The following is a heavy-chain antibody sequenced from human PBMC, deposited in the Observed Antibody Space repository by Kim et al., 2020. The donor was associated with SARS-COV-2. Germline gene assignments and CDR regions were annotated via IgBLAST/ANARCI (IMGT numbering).Heavy chain of an antibody. V-gene: IGHV4-59*01. J-gene: IGHJ2*01. CDR3: ARDYFFDL. Sequence: SETLSLTCTVSGGSISSYFWSWIRQPPGKGLDWIGFANYSGSTSYNPSLKSRVTISIDTSKNQFSLKLNSVTAADTAVYYCARDYFFDLWGRGTLVTVSS. D-gene: IGHD3-10*01. CDR1: GGSISSYF. CDR2: ANYSGST.